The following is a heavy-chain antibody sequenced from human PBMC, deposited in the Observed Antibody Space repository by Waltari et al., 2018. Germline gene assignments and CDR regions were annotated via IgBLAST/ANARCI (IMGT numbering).Heavy chain of an antibody. V-gene: IGHV3-7*01. D-gene: IGHD3-10*01. CDR3: ARDSLGSGSSIDAFDI. CDR1: GFTFSSYW. Sequence: EVQLVESGGGLVQPGGSLRLSCAASGFTFSSYWMSWVRQAPGKGLEWVANIKQEGSGKDYVDSGKGRFTITGDNAKNSLYLQMNSLRAEDTAVYYCARDSLGSGSSIDAFDIWGQGTMVTVSS. CDR2: IKQEGSGK. J-gene: IGHJ3*02.